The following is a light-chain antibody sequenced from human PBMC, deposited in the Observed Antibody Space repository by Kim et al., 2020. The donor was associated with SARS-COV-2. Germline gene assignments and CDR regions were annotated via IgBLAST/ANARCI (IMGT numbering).Light chain of an antibody. CDR2: GAS. CDR1: QSGSSTY. V-gene: IGKV3-20*01. J-gene: IGKJ4*01. Sequence: SAGESDTLTGRASQSGSSTYLAWYQQKPGQAPGLLIYGASSRATGVPDRFSGSGSGTDFTLTISRLEPEDFAVYYCQQYGTSPHTFGGGTKVDIK. CDR3: QQYGTSPHT.